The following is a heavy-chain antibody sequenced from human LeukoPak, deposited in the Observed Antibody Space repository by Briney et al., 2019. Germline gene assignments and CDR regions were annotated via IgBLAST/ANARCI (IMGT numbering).Heavy chain of an antibody. Sequence: GGSLRLSCAASGFTFSSFGMHWVRQAPGKGLEWVAVILYDGRDKYYADSVKGRFTISRDDSKNTLYLQMNSLRAEDTAVYYCAKVGYSSSWNYYYYGMDVWGQGTTVTISS. CDR2: ILYDGRDK. CDR1: GFTFSSFG. J-gene: IGHJ6*02. D-gene: IGHD6-13*01. V-gene: IGHV3-30*18. CDR3: AKVGYSSSWNYYYYGMDV.